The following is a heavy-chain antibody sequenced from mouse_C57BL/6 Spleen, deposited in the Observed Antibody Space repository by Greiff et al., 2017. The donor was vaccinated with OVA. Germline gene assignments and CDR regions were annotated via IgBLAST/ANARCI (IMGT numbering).Heavy chain of an antibody. CDR3: AREDFGNYGY. CDR2: IDPSDSYT. D-gene: IGHD2-1*01. Sequence: QVQLQQPGAELVMPGASVKLSCKASGYTFTSYWMHWVKQRPGQGLEWIGEIDPSDSYTNYNQKFKGKSTLTVDKSSSTAYMQLSSLTSEDSAVYYCAREDFGNYGYWGQGTTLTVSS. CDR1: GYTFTSYW. V-gene: IGHV1-69*01. J-gene: IGHJ2*01.